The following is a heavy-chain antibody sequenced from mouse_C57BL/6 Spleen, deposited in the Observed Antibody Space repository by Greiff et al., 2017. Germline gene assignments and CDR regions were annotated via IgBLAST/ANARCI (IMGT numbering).Heavy chain of an antibody. J-gene: IGHJ2*01. V-gene: IGHV1-54*01. Sequence: QVQLQQSGAELVRPGTSVKVSCKASGYAFTNYLLEWVQQRPGQGLEWIGVINPGSGGTNYNEKFKGKATLTADKSSSTAYMQLSSLTSDDSAVYFGARSTPFTTVVAHFDYWGQGTTLTVSS. D-gene: IGHD1-1*01. CDR3: ARSTPFTTVVAHFDY. CDR1: GYAFTNYL. CDR2: INPGSGGT.